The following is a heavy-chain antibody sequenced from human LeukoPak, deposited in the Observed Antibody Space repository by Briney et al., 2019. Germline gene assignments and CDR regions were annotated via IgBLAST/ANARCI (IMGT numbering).Heavy chain of an antibody. J-gene: IGHJ5*02. CDR2: IRYDGSNK. V-gene: IGHV3-30*02. D-gene: IGHD3-10*01. CDR3: ARAYGSGSYYDNWFDP. Sequence: GGSLRLSCAASGFTFSSYWMHWVRQAPGKGLEWVAFIRYDGSNKYYADSVEGRFTISRDNSKNTLYLQMNSLRAEDTAVYYCARAYGSGSYYDNWFDPWGQGTLVTVSS. CDR1: GFTFSSYW.